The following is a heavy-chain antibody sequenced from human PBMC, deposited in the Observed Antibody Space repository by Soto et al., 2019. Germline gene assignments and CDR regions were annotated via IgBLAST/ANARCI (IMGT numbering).Heavy chain of an antibody. V-gene: IGHV4-30-4*01. CDR2: IYYSGST. J-gene: IGHJ5*02. D-gene: IGHD6-13*01. Sequence: TLSLTCTVSVGSISSGDYYWSWIRQPPGKGLEWIGYIYYSGSTYYNPSLKSRVTISVDTSKNQFSLKLSSVTAADTAVYNCARERPDGSRLDPWGQGTLVTVS. CDR3: ARERPDGSRLDP. CDR1: VGSISSGDYY.